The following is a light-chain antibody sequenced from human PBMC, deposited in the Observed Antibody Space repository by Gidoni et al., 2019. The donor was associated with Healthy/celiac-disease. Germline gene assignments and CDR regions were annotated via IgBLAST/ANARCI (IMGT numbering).Light chain of an antibody. J-gene: IGLJ3*02. V-gene: IGLV1-44*01. Sequence: QSVLTQPPSASGTPGHRVTISCSGRSSNIGSNTVNWYQQLPGTAPKLLIYSNNQRPSGVPDRFSGSKSGTSASLAISGLQSEDEADYYCAAWDDSLNGPVFGGGTKLTVL. CDR2: SNN. CDR1: SSNIGSNT. CDR3: AAWDDSLNGPV.